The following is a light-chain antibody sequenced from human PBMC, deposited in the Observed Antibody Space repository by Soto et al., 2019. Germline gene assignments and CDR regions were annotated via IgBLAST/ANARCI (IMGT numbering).Light chain of an antibody. Sequence: DIQMSRSPSTLSASVGDRVSITCRASHSISRQLAWYQQKPGKAPNLLIYQASNLETGGPSRFTGSGSGTEFTLTISSLQPDDLATYYCLQYQSYWTFGQGTKVEVK. V-gene: IGKV1-5*03. CDR3: LQYQSYWT. CDR1: HSISRQ. CDR2: QAS. J-gene: IGKJ1*01.